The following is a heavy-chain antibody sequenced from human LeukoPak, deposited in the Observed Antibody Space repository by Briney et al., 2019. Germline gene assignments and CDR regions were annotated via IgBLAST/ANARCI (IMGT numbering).Heavy chain of an antibody. CDR3: VRVRGSYAFDF. D-gene: IGHD1-26*01. Sequence: GGSLRLSCAASGFTFSDYYMSWFRQAPGKGLECISYISKSGDSIYYADSVKGRFTVSRDNAKDSLYVQMNSLRAEDTAVYYCVRVRGSYAFDFWGQGTPLTVSS. CDR1: GFTFSDYY. CDR2: ISKSGDSI. J-gene: IGHJ4*02. V-gene: IGHV3-11*01.